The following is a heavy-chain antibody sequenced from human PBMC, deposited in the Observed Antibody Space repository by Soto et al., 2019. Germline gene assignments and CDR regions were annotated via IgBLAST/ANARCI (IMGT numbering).Heavy chain of an antibody. CDR3: ARASGSRAFDN. D-gene: IGHD1-26*01. Sequence: QRLSCAASGFTVSTNYVSWVRQAPGKGLEWVSVIYSGGNTYYADSVKGRFTISRDSSKNTVDLQMNSLRAEDTAVYFCARASGSRAFDNWGQGTLVTVSS. J-gene: IGHJ4*02. CDR2: IYSGGNT. V-gene: IGHV3-53*01. CDR1: GFTVSTNY.